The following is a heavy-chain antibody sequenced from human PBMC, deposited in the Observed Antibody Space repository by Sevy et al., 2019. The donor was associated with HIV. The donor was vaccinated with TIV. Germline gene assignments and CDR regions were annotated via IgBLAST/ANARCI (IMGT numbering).Heavy chain of an antibody. D-gene: IGHD5-18*01. CDR2: IHSDDTT. J-gene: IGHJ4*02. V-gene: IGHV3-66*01. CDR3: ARGKSGYGYALNY. CDR1: GFTVNSNY. Sequence: GGSLRLSCAASGFTVNSNYITWVRQAPGKGLEGVSVIHSDDTTYHADSVKDRFTISRDNFKNMLNLNMSSRRAEDTAVYYCARGKSGYGYALNYWGQGTLVTVSS.